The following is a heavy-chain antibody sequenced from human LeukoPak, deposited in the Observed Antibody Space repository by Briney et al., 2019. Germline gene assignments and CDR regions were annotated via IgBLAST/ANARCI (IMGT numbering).Heavy chain of an antibody. CDR3: AGGPSTVTTPLAY. J-gene: IGHJ4*02. Sequence: GGSLRLSCAASGFTFSSYWMHWVRQAPGKGLVWVSRINSDGSSTSYADSVKGRFTISRDNAKNTLYLQMNSLRAEDTAVYYCAGGPSTVTTPLAYWGQGTLVTVSS. D-gene: IGHD4-17*01. CDR1: GFTFSSYW. V-gene: IGHV3-74*01. CDR2: INSDGSST.